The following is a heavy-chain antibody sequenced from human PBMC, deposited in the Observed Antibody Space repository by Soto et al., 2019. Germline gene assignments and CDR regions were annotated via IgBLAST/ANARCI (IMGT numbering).Heavy chain of an antibody. CDR3: GRRANRGMDV. D-gene: IGHD2-8*01. V-gene: IGHV1-69*06. CDR2: VIPVFNSA. J-gene: IGHJ6*02. CDR1: GGSVSNYA. Sequence: QVQLVQSGPEMRKPGSSVKVSCKSSGGSVSNYAISWVRQAPGQGLEWLGGVIPVFNSANYAPKFQGRVTITADTSTSTAYMEVSSLAPDDTAVYYCGRRANRGMDVWGQGTTVTVSS.